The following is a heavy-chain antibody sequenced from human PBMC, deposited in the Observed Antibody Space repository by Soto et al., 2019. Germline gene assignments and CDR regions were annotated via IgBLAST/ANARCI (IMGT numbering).Heavy chain of an antibody. D-gene: IGHD3-22*01. Sequence: QVQLVQSGAEVKKPGSSVKVSCKASGGTFSSYAISWVRQAPGQGLEWMGGIIPIFGTANYAQKFQGRVTITADESTSTAYMELSSLRSEDTAVYYCATEGDYYDSSGYLSFDYWGQGTLVTVSS. CDR3: ATEGDYYDSSGYLSFDY. CDR1: GGTFSSYA. J-gene: IGHJ4*02. CDR2: IIPIFGTA. V-gene: IGHV1-69*01.